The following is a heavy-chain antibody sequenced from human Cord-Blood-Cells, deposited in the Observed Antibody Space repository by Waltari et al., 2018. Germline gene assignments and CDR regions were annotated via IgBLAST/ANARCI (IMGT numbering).Heavy chain of an antibody. D-gene: IGHD1-26*01. CDR1: GYSISSGYY. Sequence: QVQLQESGPGLVKPSETLSLTCAVSGYSISSGYYWGWIRQPPGKGLEWIGSIYHSGSTYYNPSLKSRVTISVDTSKNQFSLKLSSVTAADTAVYYCARRGYSGSYFDYWGQGTLVTVSS. V-gene: IGHV4-38-2*01. CDR2: IYHSGST. CDR3: ARRGYSGSYFDY. J-gene: IGHJ4*02.